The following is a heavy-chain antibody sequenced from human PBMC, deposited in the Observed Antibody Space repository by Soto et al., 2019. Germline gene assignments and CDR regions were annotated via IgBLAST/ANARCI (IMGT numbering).Heavy chain of an antibody. V-gene: IGHV3-23*01. CDR3: AKVRDDYGDYREGVDY. CDR1: GFTFSSYA. Sequence: EVQLLESGGGLVQPGGSLRLSCAASGFTFSSYAMSWVRQAPGKGLEWVSVISGSGGNTYYADSVKGRFTISRDNSKNTLYLQMNSLRADDTAVYHCAKVRDDYGDYREGVDYWGQGTLVTVSS. D-gene: IGHD4-17*01. CDR2: ISGSGGNT. J-gene: IGHJ4*02.